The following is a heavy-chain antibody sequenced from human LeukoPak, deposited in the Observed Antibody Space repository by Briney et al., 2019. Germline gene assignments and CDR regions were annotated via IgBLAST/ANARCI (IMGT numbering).Heavy chain of an antibody. Sequence: PSETLSLTCTVSGGSISSSYWSWIRQPPGKGLEWIGYIYYTGSTTYNPSPKSRVTISVDTSKNQFSLKLRSVTAADTAVYYCARDYGDIPPDWYYDLWGRGTLVTVSS. V-gene: IGHV4-59*01. CDR2: IYYTGST. CDR3: ARDYGDIPPDWYYDL. D-gene: IGHD4-17*01. CDR1: GGSISSSY. J-gene: IGHJ2*01.